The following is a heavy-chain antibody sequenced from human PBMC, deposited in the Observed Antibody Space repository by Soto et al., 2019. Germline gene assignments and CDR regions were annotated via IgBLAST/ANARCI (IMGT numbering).Heavy chain of an antibody. V-gene: IGHV4-59*01. CDR1: GGSISSYY. CDR2: LYYSGST. CDR3: ARRYGSAFDF. D-gene: IGHD3-10*01. Sequence: QVQLQESGPGLVKPSETLSLTCTVSGGSISSYYWSWIRQPPGKGLEWIGYLYYSGSTNYNPSLKTPVSMSVDTSKNRFSLTLASVTAEDTAVYCCARRYGSAFDFWGQGTMVTVSS. J-gene: IGHJ3*01.